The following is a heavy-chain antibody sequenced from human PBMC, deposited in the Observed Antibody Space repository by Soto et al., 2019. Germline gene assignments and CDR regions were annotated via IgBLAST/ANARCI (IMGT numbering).Heavy chain of an antibody. CDR3: VRDYLFTGFNP. CDR1: NGSISTYY. CDR2: VYYSGTT. Sequence: SSETLSLTCTASNGSISTYYWTWVLQPPGKGLEWIGYVYYSGTTNYNPSLKSRVGMSIDTSKNQFSLELKSVTAADTATYYFVRDYLFTGFNPCGQGTL. D-gene: IGHD1-1*01. J-gene: IGHJ5*02. V-gene: IGHV4-59*01.